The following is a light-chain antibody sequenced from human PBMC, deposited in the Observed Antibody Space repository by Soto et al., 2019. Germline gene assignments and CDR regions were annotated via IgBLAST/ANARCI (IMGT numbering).Light chain of an antibody. CDR1: SSNIGAGYD. J-gene: IGLJ1*01. Sequence: QSVLTQPPSLSGAPGQRVTISCTGSSSNIGAGYDVHWYQQLPGTAPKLLIYGNSNRPSGVPDRFSGSKSGTSASLAITGLQAEDEADYYCQSYDSSLSGSRVFGTGNKLTVL. CDR3: QSYDSSLSGSRV. CDR2: GNS. V-gene: IGLV1-40*01.